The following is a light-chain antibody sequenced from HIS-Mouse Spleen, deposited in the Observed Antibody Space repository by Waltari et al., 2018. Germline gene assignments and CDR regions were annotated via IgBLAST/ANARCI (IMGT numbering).Light chain of an antibody. CDR2: EDS. V-gene: IGLV3-10*01. J-gene: IGLJ2*01. CDR1: AFPTTY. CDR3: YSTDSSGNHRV. Sequence: SYELTQPPSVSVSPGQTARITCSGDAFPTTYPYLYQQKSGQAPVLVIYEDSKRPSGIPERFSGSSSGTMATLTISGAQVEDEADYYCYSTDSSGNHRVFGGGTKLTVL.